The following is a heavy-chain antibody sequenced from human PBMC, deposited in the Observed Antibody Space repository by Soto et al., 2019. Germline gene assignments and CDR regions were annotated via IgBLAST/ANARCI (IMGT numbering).Heavy chain of an antibody. CDR2: IYNFGGS. CDR1: GASVSSGDYY. CDR3: VGTGTTDDY. D-gene: IGHD4-17*01. Sequence: PSETLSLTCTVSGASVSSGDYYWSCIRQPPGKGLEWIGYIYNFGGSYYNPSLKGRLTISIDTSKNKFSLKLNSVTVADTAIYYCVGTGTTDDYWGRGTLVTVSS. J-gene: IGHJ4*02. V-gene: IGHV4-30-4*01.